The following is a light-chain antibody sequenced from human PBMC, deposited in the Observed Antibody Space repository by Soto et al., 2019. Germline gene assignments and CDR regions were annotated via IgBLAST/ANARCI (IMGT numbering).Light chain of an antibody. CDR3: QQYNNWPQWT. CDR2: GAS. Sequence: ESHSPQSPGTMSWSPGERATLSCRASQSVGTVFAWYQQKPGQAPRLLIYGASSRATGIPARFSGSGSGKDFTLTISSLQPEDFAVYYCQQYNNWPQWTFGQGTKVDI. V-gene: IGKV3-11*01. J-gene: IGKJ1*01. CDR1: QSVGTV.